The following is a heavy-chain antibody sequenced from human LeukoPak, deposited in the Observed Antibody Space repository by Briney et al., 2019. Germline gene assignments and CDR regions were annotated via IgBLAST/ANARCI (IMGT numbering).Heavy chain of an antibody. Sequence: SETLSLTCTVSGGSISSSSYYWGWIRQPPGKGLEWIGSMYYSGSTYYNSSLKSRVTISVDTSKNQFSLKLSSVTAADTAVYYCARHTLGIAAAGKWFDPWGQGTLVTVSS. CDR2: MYYSGST. CDR3: ARHTLGIAAAGKWFDP. J-gene: IGHJ5*02. CDR1: GGSISSSSYY. D-gene: IGHD6-13*01. V-gene: IGHV4-39*01.